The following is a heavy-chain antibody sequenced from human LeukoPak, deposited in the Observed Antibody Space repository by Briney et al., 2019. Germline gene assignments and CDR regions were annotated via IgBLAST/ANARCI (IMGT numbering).Heavy chain of an antibody. CDR3: ARAPRLRYFDWLWFDAFDI. CDR2: INTNTGNP. CDR1: GYTFTSYA. Sequence: GASVKVSCKASGYTFTSYAMNWVRQAPGQGLEWMGWINTNTGNPTYAQGFTGRFVFSLDTSVSTAYLQISSLKAEDTAVYYCARAPRLRYFDWLWFDAFDIWGQGTMVTVSS. V-gene: IGHV7-4-1*02. D-gene: IGHD3-9*01. J-gene: IGHJ3*02.